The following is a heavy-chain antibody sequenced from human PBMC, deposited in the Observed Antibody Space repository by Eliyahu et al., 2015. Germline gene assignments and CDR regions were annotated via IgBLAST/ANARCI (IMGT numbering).Heavy chain of an antibody. V-gene: IGHV3-7*01. CDR3: ARASPDHQLFDY. J-gene: IGHJ4*02. CDR2: IKQDGSEK. CDR1: GFXFSSYW. D-gene: IGHD1-1*01. Sequence: EVQLVESGGGLVQPGGSLRLSCAASGFXFSSYWMSWVRQAPGKGLGWVANIKQDGSEKYYVDSVKGRFTISRDNAKNSLYLQMNSLRAEDTAVYYCARASPDHQLFDYWGQGTLVTVSS.